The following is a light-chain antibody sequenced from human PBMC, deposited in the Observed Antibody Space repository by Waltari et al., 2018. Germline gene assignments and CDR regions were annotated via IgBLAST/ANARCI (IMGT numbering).Light chain of an antibody. J-gene: IGKJ4*01. Sequence: DIVMTQTPLSLSVTPGQPASISCKSSQSLLHTNGRTFLYWVLQKPGQPPQLMIHEVSHRVSGVPDRFSGSGSGTDFTLKISRVEAEDVGVYYCMQSVQVPLTFGGGTKVEIK. CDR2: EVS. CDR3: MQSVQVPLT. CDR1: QSLLHTNGRTF. V-gene: IGKV2D-29*01.